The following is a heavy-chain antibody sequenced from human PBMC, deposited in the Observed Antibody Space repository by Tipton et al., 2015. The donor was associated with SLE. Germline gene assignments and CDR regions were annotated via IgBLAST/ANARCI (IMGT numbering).Heavy chain of an antibody. CDR3: SRRDDFWSGLSS. CDR1: GASISSSTNY. V-gene: IGHV4-39*07. D-gene: IGHD3-3*01. CDR2: VYYSGST. Sequence: TLSLTCTVSGASISSSTNYWAWIRQPPGKGLEWIGRVYYSGSTYNNPSLKSRVTMSVDTSKNQLSLKMTSLTAADTAIYYCSRRDDFWSGLSSWCQGTLVTVSS. J-gene: IGHJ5*02.